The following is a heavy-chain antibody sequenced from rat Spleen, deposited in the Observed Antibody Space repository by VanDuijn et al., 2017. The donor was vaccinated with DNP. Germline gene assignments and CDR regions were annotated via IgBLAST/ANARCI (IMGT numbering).Heavy chain of an antibody. CDR3: ARCTRYFDY. CDR2: ISYSGST. CDR1: GYSITSNY. V-gene: IGHV3-1*01. D-gene: IGHD1-1*01. J-gene: IGHJ2*01. Sequence: EVQLQESGSGLVKPSQSLSLTCSVTGYSITSNYWGWIRKFPGNKMEYIGHISYSGSTNYNPSLKSRISITRDTSKNHFFLRLNSVTIEDTATYYCARCTRYFDYWGQGVMVTVSS.